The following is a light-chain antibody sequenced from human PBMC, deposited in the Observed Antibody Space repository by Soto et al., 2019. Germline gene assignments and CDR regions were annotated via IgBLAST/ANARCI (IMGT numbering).Light chain of an antibody. J-gene: IGLJ1*01. Sequence: QSVLTQPPSVSGAPGQRGTISCTGSSSNIGAGYDVHWYQRLPGTAPKVLIYSNNNRPSGVPDRFSGSKSVTSASLAITGLQAEDEADYSCQSYDSSLSGSDVFGTGTKLTVL. CDR3: QSYDSSLSGSDV. CDR1: SSNIGAGYD. CDR2: SNN. V-gene: IGLV1-40*01.